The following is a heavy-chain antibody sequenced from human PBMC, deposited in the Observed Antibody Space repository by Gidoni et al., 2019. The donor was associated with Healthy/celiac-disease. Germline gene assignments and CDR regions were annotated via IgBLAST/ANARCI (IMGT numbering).Heavy chain of an antibody. D-gene: IGHD3-22*01. Sequence: QVQLVESGGRLVKPGGYLRLPCAASGFTLRDYSMRGIRQAPGKGLEWVSYISSRGRTIYYADSVKGRFTISRDNAKNSLYLQMNSLRAEDTAVYYCARDQGNYDSSGYYRPWGQGTLVTVSS. V-gene: IGHV3-11*01. J-gene: IGHJ5*02. CDR1: GFTLRDYS. CDR2: ISSRGRTI. CDR3: ARDQGNYDSSGYYRP.